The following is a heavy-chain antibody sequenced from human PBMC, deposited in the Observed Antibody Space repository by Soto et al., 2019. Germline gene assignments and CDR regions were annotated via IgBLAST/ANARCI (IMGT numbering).Heavy chain of an antibody. V-gene: IGHV3-23*01. CDR3: AKRDTYYYDSSGYYPVWYFDL. CDR1: GFTFSSYA. Sequence: EVQLLESGGGLVQPGGSLRLSCAASGFTFSSYAMSWVRQAPGKGLEWVSAISGSGGSTYYADSVKGRFTISRDNSKNTMYLQMNSLRAEDTAVYYCAKRDTYYYDSSGYYPVWYFDLWGRGTLVTVSS. D-gene: IGHD3-22*01. CDR2: ISGSGGST. J-gene: IGHJ2*01.